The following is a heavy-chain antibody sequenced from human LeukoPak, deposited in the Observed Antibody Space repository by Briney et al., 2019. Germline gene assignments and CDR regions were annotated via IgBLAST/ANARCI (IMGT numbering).Heavy chain of an antibody. J-gene: IGHJ4*02. CDR2: ISVQNGNI. CDR3: ARDSGSYWNYFDC. Sequence: GASVKVSCKTSGYNYATSGISWVRQAPGQGLEWMGWISVQNGNIKYAQKFQGRVSLTTDTSTTSAYMELRSLTAEDTALYYCARDSGSYWNYFDCWGQGTLVTVSS. V-gene: IGHV1-18*01. D-gene: IGHD1-26*01. CDR1: GYNYATSG.